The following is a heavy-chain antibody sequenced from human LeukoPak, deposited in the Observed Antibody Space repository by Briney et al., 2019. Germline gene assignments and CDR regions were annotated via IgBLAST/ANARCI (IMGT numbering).Heavy chain of an antibody. CDR2: INHSGST. J-gene: IGHJ4*02. D-gene: IGHD6-19*01. V-gene: IGHV4-34*01. Sequence: SETPSLTCAVYGGSFSGYYWSWIRQPPGKGLEWIGEINHSGSTNYNPSLKSRVTISVDTSKNQFSLKLSSVTAADTAVYYCARSSGWSHFDYWGQGTLVTVSS. CDR3: ARSSGWSHFDY. CDR1: GGSFSGYY.